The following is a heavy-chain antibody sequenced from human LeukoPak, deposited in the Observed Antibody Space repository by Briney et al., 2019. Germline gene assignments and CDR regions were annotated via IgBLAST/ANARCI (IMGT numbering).Heavy chain of an antibody. V-gene: IGHV1-46*01. J-gene: IGHJ3*02. Sequence: ASVKVSCKASGYTFTSYYMHWVRQAPGQGLEWMGIINPSGGSTSYAQKFQGRVTMTRDMSMSTVYMELSGLRSEDTAVYYCARDQVVVVPDSQDAFDIWGQGTMVTVSS. D-gene: IGHD2-2*01. CDR3: ARDQVVVVPDSQDAFDI. CDR1: GYTFTSYY. CDR2: INPSGGST.